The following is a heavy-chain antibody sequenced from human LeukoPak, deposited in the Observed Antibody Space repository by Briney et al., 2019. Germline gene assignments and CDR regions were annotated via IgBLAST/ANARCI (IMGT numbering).Heavy chain of an antibody. J-gene: IGHJ4*02. CDR1: GGSISSGDYY. Sequence: SQTLSLTCTVSGGSISSGDYYWSWIRQHPGKGLEWIGYIYYSGSTYYTPSLKSRVTISVDTSKNQFSLKLSSVTAADTAVFYCARRGERDYGDYYFDYWGQGTLVTVSS. V-gene: IGHV4-31*03. CDR3: ARRGERDYGDYYFDY. D-gene: IGHD4-17*01. CDR2: IYYSGST.